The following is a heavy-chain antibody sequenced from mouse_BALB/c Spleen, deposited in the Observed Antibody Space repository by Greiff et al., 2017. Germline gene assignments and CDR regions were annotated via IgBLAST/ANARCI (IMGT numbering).Heavy chain of an antibody. Sequence: EVQLQQSGAELVKPGASVKLSCTASGFNIKDTYMHWVKQRPEQGLEWIGRIDPANGNTKYDPKFQGKATITADTSSNTAYLQLSSLTSEDTSVYYCARSRANWVYYVDYWGQGTTLTVSS. CDR1: GFNIKDTY. CDR3: ARSRANWVYYVDY. D-gene: IGHD4-1*01. J-gene: IGHJ2*01. V-gene: IGHV14-3*02. CDR2: IDPANGNT.